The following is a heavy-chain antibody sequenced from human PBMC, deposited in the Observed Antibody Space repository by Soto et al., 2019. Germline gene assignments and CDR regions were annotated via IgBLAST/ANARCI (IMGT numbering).Heavy chain of an antibody. J-gene: IGHJ6*02. D-gene: IGHD4-4*01. CDR2: IIPIFGTA. Sequence: QVQLVQSGAEVKKPGSSVNVSCKASVGTFSSYAISWVRHAPGQGLEWMGGIIPIFGTANYAQKFQVRVTLTADKSTSNAYMELRRLRSEETAVYYCARAETTVTLYYYYGMGVWGQGTTVTVSS. CDR1: VGTFSSYA. V-gene: IGHV1-69*06. CDR3: ARAETTVTLYYYYGMGV.